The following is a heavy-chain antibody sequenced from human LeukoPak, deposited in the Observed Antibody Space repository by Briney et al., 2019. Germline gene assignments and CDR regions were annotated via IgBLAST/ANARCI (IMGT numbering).Heavy chain of an antibody. V-gene: IGHV1-46*01. CDR2: INPSGGST. Sequence: ASVKVSCKASGYTFISYYMHWVRQAPGQGLEWMGIINPSGGSTSYTQKFQGRVTMTRDTSTSTVYMELSSLRSEDTAVYYCARDYRSWGIFDPWGQGTLVTVSS. CDR3: ARDYRSWGIFDP. J-gene: IGHJ5*02. CDR1: GYTFISYY. D-gene: IGHD6-13*01.